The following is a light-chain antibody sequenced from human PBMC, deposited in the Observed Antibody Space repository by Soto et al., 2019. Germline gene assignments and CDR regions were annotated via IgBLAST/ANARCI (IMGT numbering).Light chain of an antibody. CDR2: GAS. CDR3: HQYGSSPRT. Sequence: EIVLTQSPGTLSLSPGDGATLSCRASQSVSSNFLAWYQQKPGQAPRLLIYGASIRATGIPDRFSGSGSGTDFTLTIRRLEPEDFAMYFCHQYGSSPRTFGQGTKVEIK. CDR1: QSVSSNF. J-gene: IGKJ1*01. V-gene: IGKV3-20*01.